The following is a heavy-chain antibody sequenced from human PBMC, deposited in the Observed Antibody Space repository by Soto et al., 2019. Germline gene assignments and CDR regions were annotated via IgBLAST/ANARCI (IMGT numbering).Heavy chain of an antibody. D-gene: IGHD4-4*01. V-gene: IGHV1-18*01. J-gene: IGHJ6*02. CDR1: GYTFTDFL. CDR2: ISAYNGNT. Sequence: ASVKFSCKASGYTFTDFLISVVRQAPGKGLEWMGWISAYNGNTNYAQNFQGRVTMTTDTSTSTAYMELSSLRSEDTAVYYCASSYSNYALIDYYYYGMDVWGQGTTVTV. CDR3: ASSYSNYALIDYYYYGMDV.